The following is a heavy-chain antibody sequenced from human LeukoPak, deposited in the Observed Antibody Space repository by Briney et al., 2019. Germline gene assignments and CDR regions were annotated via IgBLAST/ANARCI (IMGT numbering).Heavy chain of an antibody. CDR1: GDSISSYY. CDR3: ARKALPGNWFDP. Sequence: PSETLSLTCTVSGDSISSYYWSWIRQPAGKGLEWIGRIYASGSTNYNPSLKSRVTMSLDTSKNQFSLNPSSVTAADTAVYYCARKALPGNWFDPWGQGTLVTVSS. J-gene: IGHJ5*02. CDR2: IYASGST. V-gene: IGHV4-4*07.